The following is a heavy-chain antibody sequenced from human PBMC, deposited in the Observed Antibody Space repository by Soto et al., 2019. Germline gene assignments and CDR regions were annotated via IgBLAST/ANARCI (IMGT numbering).Heavy chain of an antibody. CDR1: GFTFSSYG. J-gene: IGHJ4*02. CDR3: ARDLLGSGYYYISFYFDY. D-gene: IGHD3-22*01. V-gene: IGHV3-33*01. CDR2: IWYDGSNK. Sequence: PGGSLRLSCAASGFTFSSYGMHWVRQAPGKGLEWVAVIWYDGSNKYYADSVKGRFTISRDNSKNTLYLQMNSLRAEDTAVYYCARDLLGSGYYYISFYFDYWGQGTLVTVSS.